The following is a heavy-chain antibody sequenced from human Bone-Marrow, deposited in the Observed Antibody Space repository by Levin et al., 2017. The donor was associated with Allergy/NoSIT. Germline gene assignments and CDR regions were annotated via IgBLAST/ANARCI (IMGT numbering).Heavy chain of an antibody. Sequence: PGGSLRLSCVASGLTFIDYAISWVRQVPGKGLEWVSTVSGSGLSTYYAAAVKGRFTISRDNSKNTLTLQMNSLRAEDTAVYFCARMTYSDFWSTYAYYYYMDVWGKGTTVIVSS. V-gene: IGHV3-23*01. J-gene: IGHJ6*03. CDR3: ARMTYSDFWSTYAYYYYMDV. D-gene: IGHD3-3*01. CDR1: GLTFIDYA. CDR2: VSGSGLST.